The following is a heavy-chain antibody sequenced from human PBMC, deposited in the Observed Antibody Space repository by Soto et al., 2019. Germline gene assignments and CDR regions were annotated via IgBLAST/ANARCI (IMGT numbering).Heavy chain of an antibody. D-gene: IGHD3-22*01. CDR2: ISAYNGIT. CDR3: ARDQYYYETSGYYHIDY. Sequence: QVQLLQSGGEVKKPGASVKVSCKASGYTFTSYGISWVRQAPGQGLEWMGWISAYNGITNYAQKIKGRVTMTTDTSTSTAYMELRGLTSDDTAVYYCARDQYYYETSGYYHIDYWGQGSLVTVSS. J-gene: IGHJ4*02. CDR1: GYTFTSYG. V-gene: IGHV1-18*04.